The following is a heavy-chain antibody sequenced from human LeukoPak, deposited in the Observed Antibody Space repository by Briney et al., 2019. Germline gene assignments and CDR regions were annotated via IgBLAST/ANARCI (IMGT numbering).Heavy chain of an antibody. CDR1: GFTFSSYG. CDR2: ISGSSSYI. CDR3: ARDLLGWELHYFDY. D-gene: IGHD1-26*01. V-gene: IGHV3-21*01. Sequence: GGTLRLSCAASGFTFSSYGMSWVRQAPGKGLEWVSSISGSSSYIYYADSVKGRFSISRDNAKNSLYLQMNSLRAEDTAVYYCARDLLGWELHYFDYWGQGTLVTVSS. J-gene: IGHJ4*02.